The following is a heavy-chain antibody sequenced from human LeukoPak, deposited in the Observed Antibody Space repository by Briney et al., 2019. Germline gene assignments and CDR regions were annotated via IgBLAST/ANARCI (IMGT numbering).Heavy chain of an antibody. Sequence: GGSLRLSRAASGFTFDDYAMHWVRQAPGKGLEWVSGISWNSGSIGYADSVKGRFTISRDNAKNSLYLQMNSLRAEDTALYYCAKDITYGSGFDYWGQGTLVTVSS. J-gene: IGHJ4*02. D-gene: IGHD3-10*01. V-gene: IGHV3-9*01. CDR3: AKDITYGSGFDY. CDR2: ISWNSGSI. CDR1: GFTFDDYA.